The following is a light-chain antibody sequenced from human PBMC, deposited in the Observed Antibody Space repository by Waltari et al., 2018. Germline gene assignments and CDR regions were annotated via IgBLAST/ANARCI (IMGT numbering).Light chain of an antibody. CDR2: AAS. CDR3: QQSYSTPTFT. V-gene: IGKV1-39*01. Sequence: DIQMTQTPPSLSASVVDRVTITCRASQYISSSLNWYQQKPGKAPKLLIYAASNLQSGVTSRFSGSGSGTEFTLTISSLQPEDFAIYYCQQSYSTPTFTFGPGTKVDIK. J-gene: IGKJ3*01. CDR1: QYISSS.